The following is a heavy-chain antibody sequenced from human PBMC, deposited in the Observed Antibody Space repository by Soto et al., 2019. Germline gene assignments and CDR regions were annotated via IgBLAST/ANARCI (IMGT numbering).Heavy chain of an antibody. Sequence: SETLSLTCTVSGGSISSSSYYWGWIRQPPGKGLEWIGSIYYSGSTYYNPSLKSRVTISVDTSKNQFSLKLSSVTAADTAVYYCARDNSRYSSSWYSYYYGMDVWGQGTTVTVSS. CDR2: IYYSGST. V-gene: IGHV4-39*07. J-gene: IGHJ6*02. D-gene: IGHD6-13*01. CDR3: ARDNSRYSSSWYSYYYGMDV. CDR1: GGSISSSSYY.